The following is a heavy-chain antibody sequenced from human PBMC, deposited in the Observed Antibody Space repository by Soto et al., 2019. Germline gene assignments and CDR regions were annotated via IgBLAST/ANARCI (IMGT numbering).Heavy chain of an antibody. J-gene: IGHJ4*02. CDR3: GKGDTIFGVVDD. Sequence: GGSLGLSCAGSGVPFSDYCITWIRQAPGKGLEWISYINNDATYRKYADSVKGRFTVSRDNAKNSVFLQMNSLRPEDTALYYCGKGDTIFGVVDDWGPGNRVTVS. CDR2: INNDATYR. CDR1: GVPFSDYC. D-gene: IGHD3-3*01. V-gene: IGHV3-11*06.